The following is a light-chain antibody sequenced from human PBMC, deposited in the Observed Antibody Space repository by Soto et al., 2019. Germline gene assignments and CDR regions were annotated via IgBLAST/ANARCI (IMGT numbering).Light chain of an antibody. CDR3: SSYTSSSTRVV. V-gene: IGLV2-14*01. CDR1: SSDVGGYNY. CDR2: EVS. J-gene: IGLJ2*01. Sequence: ALTQPASVSGSPGQSITISCTGTSSDVGGYNYVSWYQQHPGKAPKLMIYEVSNRPSGVSNRFSGSKSGNTASLTISGLQADDEADYYCSSYTSSSTRVVFGGGTQLTFL.